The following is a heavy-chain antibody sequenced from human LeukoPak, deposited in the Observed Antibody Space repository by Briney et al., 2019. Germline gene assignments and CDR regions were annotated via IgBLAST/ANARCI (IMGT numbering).Heavy chain of an antibody. CDR1: GGTFSSYA. J-gene: IGHJ5*02. CDR3: ARVPPVGGTKVYWFDP. CDR2: IIPIFGTA. V-gene: IGHV1-69*05. Sequence: GASVKVSCKASGGTFSSYAISWVRQAPGQGLEWMGRIIPIFGTANYAQKFQGRVTITTDESTSTAYMELSSLRSDDTAVYYCARVPPVGGTKVYWFDPWGQGTLVTVSS. D-gene: IGHD1-26*01.